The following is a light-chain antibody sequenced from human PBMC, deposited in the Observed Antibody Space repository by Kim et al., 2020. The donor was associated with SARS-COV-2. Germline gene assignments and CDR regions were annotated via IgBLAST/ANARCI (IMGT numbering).Light chain of an antibody. CDR2: RDT. V-gene: IGLV3-9*01. CDR1: HIGSKN. Sequence: VALGQTARITCGGNHIGSKNVHWYQQRPGQAPVLVIYRDTNRPSGIPERLSGSNSGNTATLTISRAQAEDEADYYCQVWDSSTGVFGGGTKLTVL. CDR3: QVWDSSTGV. J-gene: IGLJ3*02.